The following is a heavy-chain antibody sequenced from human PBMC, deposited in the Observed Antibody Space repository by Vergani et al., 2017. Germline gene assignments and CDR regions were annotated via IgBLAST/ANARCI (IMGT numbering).Heavy chain of an antibody. CDR2: INHSGSA. D-gene: IGHD3-9*01. CDR3: ARAGIWLPNN. V-gene: IGHV4-34*02. CDR1: GGSLSGSY. Sequence: QVQLQQWGAGLVKPSETLSLTCVVHGGSLSGSYWSWIRQPPGKGLEWIGEINHSGSANHNPSLQSRVTISIDTSKNQFSLRLFSVTAADTAVYYCARAGIWLPNNWGQGTLVTVS. J-gene: IGHJ4*02.